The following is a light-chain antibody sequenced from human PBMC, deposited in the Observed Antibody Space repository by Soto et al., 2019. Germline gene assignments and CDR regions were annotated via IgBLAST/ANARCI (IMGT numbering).Light chain of an antibody. V-gene: IGLV1-51*01. J-gene: IGLJ3*02. CDR3: ATWDSALSVGV. Sequence: QSVLTQPPSMSAAPGQMVAISCSGTSSNIWDNSVSWYQHFPGTAPKVLIYDNNRRPSGIPDRFSGSKSGTSATLTIIGLQTGDEADYYCATWDSALSVGVFGGGTKLTVL. CDR2: DNN. CDR1: SSNIWDNS.